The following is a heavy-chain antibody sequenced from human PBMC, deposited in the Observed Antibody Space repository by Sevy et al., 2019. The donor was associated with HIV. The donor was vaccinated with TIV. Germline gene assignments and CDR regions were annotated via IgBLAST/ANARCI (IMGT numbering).Heavy chain of an antibody. CDR3: ARDLLHGMDV. CDR1: FTVSSNY. Sequence: GWSLRLSCGFTVSSNYMSWVRQAPGKGLEWVSVIYSDGTTYYAESVKGRFTISRDSSKNTLYLQMNSLRAEDTAVYYCARDLLHGMDVWGQGTTVTVSS. CDR2: IYSDGTT. V-gene: IGHV3-66*01. J-gene: IGHJ6*02.